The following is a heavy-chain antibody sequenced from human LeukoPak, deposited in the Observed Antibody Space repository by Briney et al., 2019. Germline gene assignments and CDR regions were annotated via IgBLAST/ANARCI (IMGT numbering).Heavy chain of an antibody. Sequence: SQTLPLTCTVSGGSISSGSYYWSWIRQPAGKGLEWIGRIYTSGSTNYNPSLKSRVTISVDTSKNQFSLKLSSVTAADTAVYYCARAWYNWNDGLFDIWGQGTMVTVSS. D-gene: IGHD1-20*01. CDR2: IYTSGST. J-gene: IGHJ3*02. CDR1: GGSISSGSYY. V-gene: IGHV4-61*02. CDR3: ARAWYNWNDGLFDI.